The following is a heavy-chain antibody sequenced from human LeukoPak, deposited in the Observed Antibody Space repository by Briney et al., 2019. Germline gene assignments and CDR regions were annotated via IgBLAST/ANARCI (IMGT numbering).Heavy chain of an antibody. V-gene: IGHV3-30*18. CDR2: ISYDGSNK. D-gene: IGHD6-13*01. CDR3: AKDAGIAAAGDPFDY. Sequence: GGSLRLSCAASGFIFSSFGMHWVRQAPGKGLEWVAVISYDGSNKYYADSVKGRFTISRDNSKNTLYLQMNSLRAEDTAVYYCAKDAGIAAAGDPFDYWGQGTLVTVSS. J-gene: IGHJ4*02. CDR1: GFIFSSFG.